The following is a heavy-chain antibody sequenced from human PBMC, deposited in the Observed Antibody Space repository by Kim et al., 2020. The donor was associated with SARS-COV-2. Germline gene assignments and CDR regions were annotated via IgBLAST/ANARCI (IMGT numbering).Heavy chain of an antibody. J-gene: IGHJ6*02. D-gene: IGHD6-19*01. CDR3: ARSNSSGWYGFDYYGMDV. Sequence: SETLSLTCTVSGGSIRRLRSSLCFIRQPPWKGLEWIGSIYYSGSTYYNPSLKSRVTISVDTSKNQFSLKLSSVTAADTAVYYCARSNSSGWYGFDYYGMDVWGQGTTVTVSS. V-gene: IGHV4-39*01. CDR1: GGSIRRLRSS. CDR2: IYYSGST.